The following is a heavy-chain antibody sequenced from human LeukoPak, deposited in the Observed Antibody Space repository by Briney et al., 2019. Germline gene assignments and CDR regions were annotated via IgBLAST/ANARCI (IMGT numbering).Heavy chain of an antibody. J-gene: IGHJ5*02. CDR2: IKQDGSEK. CDR3: ARDRGSGWYPNWFDP. Sequence: GGSLRLSCAASGFTFSSYWMSWVRQAPGKGLEWVANIKQDGSEKYYVDSVKGRFTISRDNAKNSLYLQMNSLRAEDTAVYYCARDRGSGWYPNWFDPWGQGTLVTVSS. CDR1: GFTFSSYW. V-gene: IGHV3-7*01. D-gene: IGHD6-19*01.